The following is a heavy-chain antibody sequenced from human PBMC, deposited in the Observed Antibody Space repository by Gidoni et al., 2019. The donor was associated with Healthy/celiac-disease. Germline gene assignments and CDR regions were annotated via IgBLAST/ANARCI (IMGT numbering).Heavy chain of an antibody. J-gene: IGHJ3*02. V-gene: IGHV1-24*01. CDR1: GYTLTELS. Sequence: QVQLVQSGAEVKKPGASVKVSCKVSGYTLTELSMHWGRQAPGQGLEWMGGLDPADGETIYAQKFQGRVTMTEDTSTDTAYMELSSLRSEDTAVYYCATAKLIVGATTYAFDIWGQGTMVTLSS. CDR2: LDPADGET. D-gene: IGHD1-26*01. CDR3: ATAKLIVGATTYAFDI.